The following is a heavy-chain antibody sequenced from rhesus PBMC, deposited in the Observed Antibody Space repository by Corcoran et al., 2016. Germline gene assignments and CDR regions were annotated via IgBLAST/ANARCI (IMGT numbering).Heavy chain of an antibody. Sequence: QVQLQESGPGLVKPSETLSLSCDVSGYSISSAYGWNWLRQPPGKGLEWIGYIGGSSGSTDYNASLKSRVTISKDTSKNQFSLTLSSVTAADTAVYHCARVNTYHAFDFWGQGLRVTVAS. CDR3: ARVNTYHAFDF. CDR2: IGGSSGST. J-gene: IGHJ3*01. V-gene: IGHV4-127*01. D-gene: IGHD2-15*01. CDR1: GYSISSAYG.